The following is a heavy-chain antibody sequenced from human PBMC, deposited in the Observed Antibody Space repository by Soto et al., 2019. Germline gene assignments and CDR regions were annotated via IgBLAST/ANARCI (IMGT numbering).Heavy chain of an antibody. D-gene: IGHD3-16*02. CDR2: IYYSGST. CDR3: AREALEDDAFDI. CDR1: GGSISSDDYY. V-gene: IGHV4-30-4*01. Sequence: QVQLQESGPGLVKPSQTLSLTCTVSGGSISSDDYYWTWIRQPPGKGLEWIGYIYYSGSTYYNPSLKSRVTISVDTSKNQLSLKLTSVTAADTAVYYCAREALEDDAFDIWGQGTMVTVSS. J-gene: IGHJ3*02.